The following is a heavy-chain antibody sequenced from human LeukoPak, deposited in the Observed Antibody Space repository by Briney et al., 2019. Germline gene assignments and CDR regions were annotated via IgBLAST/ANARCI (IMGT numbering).Heavy chain of an antibody. V-gene: IGHV1-18*04. CDR3: ARRDSCYDY. Sequence: GASVKVSCKASGDTFTGYYMHWVRQAPGQGLEWMGWISAYNGNTNYAQKLQGRVTMTTDTSTSTAYMELRSLRSDDTAVYYCARRDSCYDYWGQGTLVTVSS. D-gene: IGHD2-15*01. J-gene: IGHJ4*02. CDR1: GDTFTGYY. CDR2: ISAYNGNT.